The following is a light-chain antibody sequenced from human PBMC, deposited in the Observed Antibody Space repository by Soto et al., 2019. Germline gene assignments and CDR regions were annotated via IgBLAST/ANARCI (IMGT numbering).Light chain of an antibody. CDR2: GAS. CDR1: QYIASSY. J-gene: IGKJ1*01. Sequence: EIVLTQSPGTLSLSPGEGATLSCRSSQYIASSYLAWYQQRRGQAPRLLIYGASSRASGIPDRFSGSGSGTDFTLTIRRLEPEDFAVYYCQQYGSSPRTFGQGTKVDIK. V-gene: IGKV3-20*01. CDR3: QQYGSSPRT.